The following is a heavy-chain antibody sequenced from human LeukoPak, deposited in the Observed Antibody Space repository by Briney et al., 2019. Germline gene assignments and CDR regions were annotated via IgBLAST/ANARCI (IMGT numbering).Heavy chain of an antibody. V-gene: IGHV4-59*08. J-gene: IGHJ3*02. D-gene: IGHD3-10*01. Sequence: PSETLSLTCTVSGGSISNYYWSWIRQPPGKGLEWIGYIYYSGSTNYNPSLKSRVTISVDTSKNQFSLKLSSVTAADTAVYYCARRLVRGPDAFDIWGQGTMVTVSS. CDR3: ARRLVRGPDAFDI. CDR2: IYYSGST. CDR1: GGSISNYY.